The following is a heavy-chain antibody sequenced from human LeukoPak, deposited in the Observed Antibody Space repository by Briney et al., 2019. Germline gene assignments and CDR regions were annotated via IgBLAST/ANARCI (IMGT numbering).Heavy chain of an antibody. CDR3: AKSWCETICYGIYD. CDR1: GFTVSTNY. CDR2: IYSDGTT. V-gene: IGHV3-53*05. Sequence: GGSLRLSCAASGFTVSTNYMNWVRQAPGKGLEWVSVIYSDGTTYYADSLKGRFTLSRDNSKNTLYLQMNSLRADDTAVYYCAKSWCETICYGIYDWGQGTLVTVS. J-gene: IGHJ4*02. D-gene: IGHD2-2*01.